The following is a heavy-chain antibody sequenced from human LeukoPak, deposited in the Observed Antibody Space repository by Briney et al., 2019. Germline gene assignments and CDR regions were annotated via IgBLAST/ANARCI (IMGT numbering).Heavy chain of an antibody. CDR2: IYHSGST. V-gene: IGHV4-38-2*01. CDR3: ARAPRDSSSSNYMRRFDY. CDR1: GYSISSDNY. D-gene: IGHD3-22*01. J-gene: IGHJ4*02. Sequence: SETLSLTCAVSGYSISSDNYWVWIRQPPGQGLEWTGGIYHSGSTYYNPSLKSRVTMSVNTSKNQFSLKLSSVTAADTAVYYCARAPRDSSSSNYMRRFDYWGQGTLVTVSS.